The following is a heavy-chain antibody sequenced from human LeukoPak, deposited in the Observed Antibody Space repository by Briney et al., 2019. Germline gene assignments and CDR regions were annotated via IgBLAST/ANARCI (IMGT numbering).Heavy chain of an antibody. CDR3: AKGGGTGYSGSWFSN. V-gene: IGHV3-30*18. D-gene: IGHD6-13*01. Sequence: PGGSLRLSCAASGFRFSSYGMHWVRQAPGKGLEWVAVISYDESNKFYEDSVKGRFTISRDNSKNTLYLQMNSLRAEDTAVYYCAKGGGTGYSGSWFSNWGQGTLVTVSS. CDR1: GFRFSSYG. J-gene: IGHJ4*02. CDR2: ISYDESNK.